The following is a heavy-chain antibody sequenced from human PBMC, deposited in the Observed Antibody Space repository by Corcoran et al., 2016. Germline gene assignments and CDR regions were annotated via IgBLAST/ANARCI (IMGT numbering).Heavy chain of an antibody. CDR1: GFTFSSYG. CDR2: ISYDGSNK. Sequence: QVQLVESGGGVVQPGRSLRLSCAASGFTFSSYGMHWVRQAPGKGLEWVAVISYDGSNKYYADSVKGRFTISRDNSKNTLYLQMISLRAEETVVYDCAKDRARNSVYYYYGMDVWGQGTTATVSS. CDR3: AKDRARNSVYYYYGMDV. V-gene: IGHV3-30*18. J-gene: IGHJ6*02. D-gene: IGHD2-21*01.